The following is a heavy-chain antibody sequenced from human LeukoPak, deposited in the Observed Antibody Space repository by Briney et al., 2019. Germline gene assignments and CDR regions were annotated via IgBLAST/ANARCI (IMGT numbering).Heavy chain of an antibody. CDR3: ARDLRDGYNWWFDP. D-gene: IGHD5-24*01. V-gene: IGHV3-48*03. CDR2: ISSSGSTI. Sequence: PGGSLRLSCAASGFTFSSYEMNWVRQAPGKGLEWVSYISSSGSTIYYADSVKGRFTISRDNAKNSLYLQMNSLGAEDTAVYYCARDLRDGYNWWFDPWGQGTLVTVSS. CDR1: GFTFSSYE. J-gene: IGHJ5*02.